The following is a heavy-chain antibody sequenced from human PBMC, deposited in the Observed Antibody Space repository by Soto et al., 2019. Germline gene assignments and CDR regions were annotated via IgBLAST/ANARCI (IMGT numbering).Heavy chain of an antibody. D-gene: IGHD6-13*01. V-gene: IGHV4-30-4*01. CDR3: ARAAAAGAFFDY. J-gene: IGHJ4*02. CDR2: IYYSGST. CDR1: GGSISSGDYY. Sequence: QVQLQESGPGLVKPSQTLSLTCTVSGGSISSGDYYWSWIRQPPGKGLEWIGYIYYSGSTYYNPSLKSRVPISVDTSKTNFSLKLSSVTAADTAVYYCARAAAAGAFFDYWGQGTLVTVSS.